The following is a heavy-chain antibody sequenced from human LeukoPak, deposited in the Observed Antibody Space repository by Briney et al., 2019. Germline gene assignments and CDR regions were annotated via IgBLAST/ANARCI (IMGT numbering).Heavy chain of an antibody. Sequence: AGGSLRRSCSASGFTFSSLAMSWVRQAPGKGLEWVSAISGSGGSTYYADSVKGRFTISRDNSKNTLYLQMNSLRAEDTAVYYCAKDQYYYDSSGSFDYWGQGTLATVSS. J-gene: IGHJ4*02. CDR3: AKDQYYYDSSGSFDY. CDR2: ISGSGGST. V-gene: IGHV3-23*01. D-gene: IGHD3-22*01. CDR1: GFTFSSLA.